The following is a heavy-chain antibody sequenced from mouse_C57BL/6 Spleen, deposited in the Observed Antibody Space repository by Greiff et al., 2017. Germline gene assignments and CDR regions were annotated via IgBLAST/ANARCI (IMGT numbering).Heavy chain of an antibody. CDR2: ISSGGSYT. J-gene: IGHJ1*03. CDR3: ARTGTNFDV. D-gene: IGHD4-1*01. Sequence: EVKLVESGGDLVKPGGSLKLSCAASGFTFSSYGMSWVRQTPDKRLEWVATISSGGSYTYYPDSVKGRFTISRDNAKNTLYLQMSSLKSDDTAMYYCARTGTNFDVWGTGTTVTVSS. V-gene: IGHV5-6*01. CDR1: GFTFSSYG.